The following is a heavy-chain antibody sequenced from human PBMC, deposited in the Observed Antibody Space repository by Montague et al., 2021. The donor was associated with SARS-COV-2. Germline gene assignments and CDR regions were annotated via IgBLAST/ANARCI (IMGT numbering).Heavy chain of an antibody. CDR1: GFTFDDYA. D-gene: IGHD3-10*01. Sequence: SLRLSCAASGFTFDDYAMHWVRQAPGKGLEWVSGISWHSGSIGYADFVKGRFTISRDNAKNSLYLQMNSLRAEDTALYYCAKEDGSGSYYWGVFDCWGQGTLVTVSS. J-gene: IGHJ4*02. CDR2: ISWHSGSI. V-gene: IGHV3-9*01. CDR3: AKEDGSGSYYWGVFDC.